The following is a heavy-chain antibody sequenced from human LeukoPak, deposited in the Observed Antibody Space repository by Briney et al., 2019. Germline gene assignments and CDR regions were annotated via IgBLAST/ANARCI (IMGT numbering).Heavy chain of an antibody. CDR2: ISSNGGST. CDR1: GFTFSSYA. J-gene: IGHJ4*02. V-gene: IGHV3-64*01. CDR3: ASGLAFDY. D-gene: IGHD3/OR15-3a*01. Sequence: PGGSLRLSCAASGFTFSSYAMHWVRQAPGKGLEYVSAISSNGGSTYYANSVKGRSTISRDNSKNALYLQMGSLRAEDMAVYYCASGLAFDYWGQGTLVTVSS.